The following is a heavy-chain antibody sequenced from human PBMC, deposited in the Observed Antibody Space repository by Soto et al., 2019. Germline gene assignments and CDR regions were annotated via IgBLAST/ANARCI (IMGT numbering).Heavy chain of an antibody. CDR1: GGSISSSSYY. J-gene: IGHJ4*02. CDR2: IYYSGST. D-gene: IGHD6-13*01. Sequence: QLQLQESDPGLVKPSETLSLTCTVSGGSISSSSYYWGWIRQPPGKGLEWIGSIYYSGSTYYNPSLKSRVTISVDTSKNQFSLKLSSVTAADTAVYYCARRQSSSWYGLWGQGTLVTVSS. CDR3: ARRQSSSWYGL. V-gene: IGHV4-39*01.